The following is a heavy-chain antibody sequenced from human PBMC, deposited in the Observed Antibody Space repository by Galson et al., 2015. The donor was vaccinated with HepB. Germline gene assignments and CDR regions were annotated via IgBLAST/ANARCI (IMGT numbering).Heavy chain of an antibody. Sequence: SLRLSCAASGFTVSSYYMSWVRQAPGKGLEWVSVIYSGGSTYYADSVKGRFTISRDNSKNTLYLQMNSMSTEDTAVYYCARGEQPPDDWGQGTLVTVSS. D-gene: IGHD6-13*01. CDR1: GFTVSSYY. CDR3: ARGEQPPDD. V-gene: IGHV3-66*01. J-gene: IGHJ4*02. CDR2: IYSGGST.